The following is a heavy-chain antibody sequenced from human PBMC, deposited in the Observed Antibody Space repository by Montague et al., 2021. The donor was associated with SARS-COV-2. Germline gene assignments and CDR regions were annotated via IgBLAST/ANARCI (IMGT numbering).Heavy chain of an antibody. CDR1: GFSLSTSGVC. V-gene: IGHV2-70*01. J-gene: IGHJ6*02. CDR3: ARMTTVVTLGYYYYYRMDV. D-gene: IGHD4-23*01. CDR2: IDWDDDK. Sequence: PTLVKPTQTLTLTCTFSGFSLSTSGVCVSWIRQPPGKALEWLALIDWDDDKYYSTSLKTRLTISKDTSKNQVVLTMTNMDPVDTATYYCARMTTVVTLGYYYYYRMDVGGQGIKVTVSS.